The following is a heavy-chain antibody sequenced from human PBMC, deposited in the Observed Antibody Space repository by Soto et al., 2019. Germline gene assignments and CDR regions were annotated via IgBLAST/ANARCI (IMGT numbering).Heavy chain of an antibody. CDR1: GFTFSSYG. CDR2: IWYDGSNK. Sequence: GGSLRLSCAASGFTFSSYGMHWVRQAPGKGLEWVAVIWYDGSNKYYADSVKGRFTISRDNSKNTLYLQMNSLRAEDTAVYYCAREGHLDILTGYPPPPGAFDIWGQGTMVTVSS. CDR3: AREGHLDILTGYPPPPGAFDI. J-gene: IGHJ3*02. D-gene: IGHD3-9*01. V-gene: IGHV3-33*01.